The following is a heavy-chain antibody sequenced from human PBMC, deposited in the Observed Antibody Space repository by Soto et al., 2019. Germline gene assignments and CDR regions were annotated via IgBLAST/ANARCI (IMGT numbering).Heavy chain of an antibody. D-gene: IGHD2-2*01. J-gene: IGHJ6*03. Sequence: QVQLVESGGGLVKPGGSLRLSCAASGFTFSDYYMNWIRQAPGKGLEWVSYISSSDTTISYADSVKGRFTISRDNAKNSLYLQMNSVRAEDTAVYYCAGEKVPPPGYYYYYMDVWGKGTTVTVSS. CDR2: ISSSDTTI. CDR3: AGEKVPPPGYYYYYMDV. V-gene: IGHV3-11*01. CDR1: GFTFSDYY.